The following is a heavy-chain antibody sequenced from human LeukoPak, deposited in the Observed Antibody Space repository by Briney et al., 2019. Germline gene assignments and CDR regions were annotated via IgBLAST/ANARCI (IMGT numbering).Heavy chain of an antibody. Sequence: GGSLRLSCAASGFTFSNYAMTWVRQAPGKGLEWVSAISGSGGSTYYADSVKGRFTISRDNSKNTLYLQMNSLRAEDTAIYYCAEEGESYAFDIWGQGTMVTVSS. D-gene: IGHD2-21*01. J-gene: IGHJ3*02. CDR3: AEEGESYAFDI. CDR1: GFTFSNYA. CDR2: ISGSGGST. V-gene: IGHV3-23*01.